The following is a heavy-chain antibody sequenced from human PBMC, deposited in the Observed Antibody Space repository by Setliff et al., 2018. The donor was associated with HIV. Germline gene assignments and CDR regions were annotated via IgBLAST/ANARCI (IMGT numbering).Heavy chain of an antibody. J-gene: IGHJ4*02. CDR1: GYTFTSYG. CDR2: ISAHNGKT. Sequence: ASVKVSCKASGYTFTSYGTSWVRQAPGQGLEWMGWISAHNGKTNNAQKLQGRVTMTTDTSTSTAYMELRSLRSDDTAVYYCARIRSWYDSSGYSDYWGQGTLVTVS. CDR3: ARIRSWYDSSGYSDY. D-gene: IGHD3-22*01. V-gene: IGHV1-18*01.